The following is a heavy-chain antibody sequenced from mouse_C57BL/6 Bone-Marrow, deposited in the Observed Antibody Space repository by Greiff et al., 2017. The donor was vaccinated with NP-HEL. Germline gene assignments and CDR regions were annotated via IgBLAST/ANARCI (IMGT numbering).Heavy chain of an antibody. Sequence: QVQLQQPGAELVKPGASVKLSCKASGYTFTSYWMHWVKQRPGQGLEWIGMIHPNSGSTNYNEKFKSKATLTVDKSSRTAYMQLSSLTSEDSAVYYCARWGYYYGTYFDYWGQGTTLTVSS. CDR3: ARWGYYYGTYFDY. J-gene: IGHJ2*01. CDR1: GYTFTSYW. CDR2: IHPNSGST. D-gene: IGHD1-1*01. V-gene: IGHV1-64*01.